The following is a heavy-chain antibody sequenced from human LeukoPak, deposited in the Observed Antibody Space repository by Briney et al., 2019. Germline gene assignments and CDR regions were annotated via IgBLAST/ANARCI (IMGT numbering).Heavy chain of an antibody. CDR1: GFTFSSYT. D-gene: IGHD4-23*01. V-gene: IGHV3-21*01. J-gene: IGHJ4*02. CDR2: ISTTSSYI. Sequence: PGGSLRLSCAASGFTFSSYTMNWVRQAPGKGLEWVSYISTTSSYIYYADSVKGRFTISRDNAKNSLYLQMNSLRAEDTAVYYCARDSYAVVTPRSFDYWGQGTLVTVSS. CDR3: ARDSYAVVTPRSFDY.